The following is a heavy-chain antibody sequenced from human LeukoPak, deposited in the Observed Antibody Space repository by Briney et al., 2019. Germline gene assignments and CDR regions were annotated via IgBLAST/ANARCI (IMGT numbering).Heavy chain of an antibody. V-gene: IGHV1-2*02. D-gene: IGHD6-13*01. CDR1: GYTFTGYY. J-gene: IGHJ3*02. CDR2: INPNSGGT. Sequence: ASVKVSCKASGYTFTGYYMHWVRQAPGQGLEWMGWINPNSGGTNYAQKFQGRVTMTRDMSTSTVYMELSSLRSEDTAVYYCARGRGYSNREAFDIWGQGTMVTVSS. CDR3: ARGRGYSNREAFDI.